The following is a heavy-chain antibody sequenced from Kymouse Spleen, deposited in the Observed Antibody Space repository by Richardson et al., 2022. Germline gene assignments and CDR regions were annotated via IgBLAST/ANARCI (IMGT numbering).Heavy chain of an antibody. CDR2: IYHSGST. CDR1: GGSISSSNW. Sequence: QVQLQESGPGLVKPSGTLSLTCAVSGGSISSSNWWSWVRQPPGKGLEWIGEIYHSGSTNYNPSLKSRVTISVDKSKNQFSLKLSSVTAADTAVYYCARERGTGTTRTSYYYYYGMDVWGQGTTVTVSS. V-gene: IGHV4-4*02. D-gene: IGHD1-1*01,IGHD1-20*01. CDR3: ARERGTGTTRTSYYYYYGMDV. J-gene: IGHJ6*02.